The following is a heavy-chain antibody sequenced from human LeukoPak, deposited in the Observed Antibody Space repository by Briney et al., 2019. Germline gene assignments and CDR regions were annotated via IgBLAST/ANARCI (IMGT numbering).Heavy chain of an antibody. J-gene: IGHJ4*02. CDR2: IYYSGFT. CDR3: ARGVGGGTLDY. Sequence: SESLSLTCTVSGGSFSTDYWSWIRQPPGKGLEWVGYIYYSGFTDYNPSLKSRVTISVDTSKNQFSLKLSSVTAADTAVYYCARGVGGGTLDYWGQGTLVTVSS. V-gene: IGHV4-59*12. CDR1: GGSFSTDY. D-gene: IGHD3-16*01.